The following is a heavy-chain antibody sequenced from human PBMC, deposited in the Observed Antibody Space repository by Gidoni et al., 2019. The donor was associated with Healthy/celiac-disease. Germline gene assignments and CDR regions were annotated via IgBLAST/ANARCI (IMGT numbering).Heavy chain of an antibody. Sequence: QVQLVESGGGVVKPGRSLRLSCAASGFTFSSYAMHWVRQAPGKGLEWVAVISYDGSNKYYADSVKGRFTISRDNSKNTLYLQMNSLRAEDTAVYYCARDGSYYYGSGSYYRDWGQGTLVTVSS. D-gene: IGHD3-10*01. V-gene: IGHV3-30-3*01. CDR3: ARDGSYYYGSGSYYRD. J-gene: IGHJ4*02. CDR1: GFTFSSYA. CDR2: ISYDGSNK.